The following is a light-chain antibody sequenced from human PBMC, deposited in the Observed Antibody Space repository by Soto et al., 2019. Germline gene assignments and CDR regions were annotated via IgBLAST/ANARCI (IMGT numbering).Light chain of an antibody. CDR3: QQYGGTPPT. J-gene: IGKJ1*01. Sequence: EIVLTQSPGTLSLSPGERATLSCRASESVSNNYLAWYQRKPGQAPRLLIYGASYRATDIPYRFSGSGSGTVFTLTSSRLEAEDFAVYICQQYGGTPPTFGLGTKVEI. V-gene: IGKV3-20*01. CDR2: GAS. CDR1: ESVSNNY.